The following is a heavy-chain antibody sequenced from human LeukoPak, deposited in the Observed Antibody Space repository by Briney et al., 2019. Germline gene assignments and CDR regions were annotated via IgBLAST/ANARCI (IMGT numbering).Heavy chain of an antibody. CDR2: IGAYNGDT. D-gene: IGHD2-15*01. CDR1: GYTFTSFS. V-gene: IGHV1-18*04. Sequence: GASVKVSCKPSGYTFTSFSISWVRQAPGQGLGWMGWIGAYNGDTNYAQKFQGRVTMTTDTSTSTAYMDLRSLRSDDTAVYYCTRDHCRGDNCPSFDYWGQGTLVTVSS. CDR3: TRDHCRGDNCPSFDY. J-gene: IGHJ4*02.